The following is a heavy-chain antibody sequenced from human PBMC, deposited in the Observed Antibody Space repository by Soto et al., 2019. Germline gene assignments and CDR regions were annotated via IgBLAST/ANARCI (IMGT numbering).Heavy chain of an antibody. CDR3: AKDSGSYTPATFDI. J-gene: IGHJ3*02. CDR2: INTDGSST. D-gene: IGHD1-26*01. V-gene: IGHV3-74*01. CDR1: GLIFSNYK. Sequence: GGSLRLSCAASGLIFSNYKMHWVRQAPGKGLVWVSRINTDGSSTDYADSVKGRFTVSRDNPKNTLYLQMNSLRAEDTAVYYCAKDSGSYTPATFDIWGQGTMVTVSS.